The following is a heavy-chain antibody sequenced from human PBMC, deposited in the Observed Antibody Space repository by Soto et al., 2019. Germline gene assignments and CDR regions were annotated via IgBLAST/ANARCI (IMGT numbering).Heavy chain of an antibody. V-gene: IGHV4-31*03. CDR2: IYYSGST. Sequence: QVQLQESGPGLVKPSQTLSLTCTVSGGSISSGGYYWSWIRQHPGKGLEWIGYIYYSGSTYYNPSLKSRVTISVDTSKNQFSLKLSSVTAADTAVYYCARGRVVAATGRYYFDYWGQGTLVTVSS. CDR1: GGSISSGGYY. J-gene: IGHJ4*02. CDR3: ARGRVVAATGRYYFDY. D-gene: IGHD2-15*01.